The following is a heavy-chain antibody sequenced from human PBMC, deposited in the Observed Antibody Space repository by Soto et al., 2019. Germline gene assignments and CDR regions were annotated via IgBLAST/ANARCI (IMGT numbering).Heavy chain of an antibody. CDR3: ARGLRYFDWLSPVH. D-gene: IGHD3-9*01. V-gene: IGHV1-69*13. CDR1: GGTFSSYA. Sequence: GASVKVSCKASGGTFSSYAISWVRQAPGQGLEWMGGIIPIFGTANYAQKFQGRVTITADESTSTAYMELSSLRSEDTAVYYCARGLRYFDWLSPVHWGQGTLVTVSS. CDR2: IIPIFGTA. J-gene: IGHJ4*02.